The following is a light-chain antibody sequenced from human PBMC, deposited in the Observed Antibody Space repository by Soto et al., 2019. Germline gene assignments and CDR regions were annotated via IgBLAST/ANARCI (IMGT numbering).Light chain of an antibody. CDR1: QSVGSSY. CDR3: QQYATSPFT. Sequence: EIVLTQSPGTLSLSPGERATLSCSASQSVGSSYLAWYQQKPGQAPRVLIYGASRMATGIPDRFSGSGSGTDFTLTISRLEPEDFAVYYCQQYATSPFTFGPGTKVDIK. V-gene: IGKV3-20*01. J-gene: IGKJ3*01. CDR2: GAS.